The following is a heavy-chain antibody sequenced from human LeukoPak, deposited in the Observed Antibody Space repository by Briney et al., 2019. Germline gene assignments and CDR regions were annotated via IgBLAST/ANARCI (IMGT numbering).Heavy chain of an antibody. J-gene: IGHJ6*03. D-gene: IGHD2-2*02. CDR3: ARETVNCSSTSCYSFRYMDV. CDR1: GFTFSSYG. V-gene: IGHV4-59*01. Sequence: PGGSLRLSCAASGFTFSSYGMSWIRQPPGKGLEWIGYIYYSGSTNYNPSLKSRATISVDTSKNQFSLKLSSVTAADTAVYYCARETVNCSSTSCYSFRYMDVWGKGTTVTVSS. CDR2: IYYSGST.